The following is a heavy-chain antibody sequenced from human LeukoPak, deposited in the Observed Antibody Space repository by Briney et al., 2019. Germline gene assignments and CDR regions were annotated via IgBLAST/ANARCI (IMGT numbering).Heavy chain of an antibody. V-gene: IGHV3-21*01. J-gene: IGHJ4*02. D-gene: IGHD6-19*01. CDR1: GFTFSSYS. CDR3: ARESVAGISFDY. CDR2: ISSSDSYI. Sequence: GGSLRLSCAASGFTFSSYSMNWVRQAPGKGLEWVSSISSSDSYIYYADSVKGRFTISRDNAKSSLYLQVNSLRAEDTAVYFCARESVAGISFDYWGQGTLVTVSS.